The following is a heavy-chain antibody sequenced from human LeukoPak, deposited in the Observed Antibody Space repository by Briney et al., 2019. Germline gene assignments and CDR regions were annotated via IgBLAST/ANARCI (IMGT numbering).Heavy chain of an antibody. V-gene: IGHV1-69*13. CDR3: GGGMVPAADYYYYYGMDV. CDR1: GGTFSSYA. D-gene: IGHD2-2*01. J-gene: IGHJ6*02. CDR2: IIPIFGTA. Sequence: SVKVSCKASGGTFSSYAISWVRQAPGQGLEWMGGIIPIFGTANYAQKFQGRVTITADESTSTAYMELSSLRSEDTAVYYCGGGMVPAADYYYYYGMDVWGQGTTVTVSS.